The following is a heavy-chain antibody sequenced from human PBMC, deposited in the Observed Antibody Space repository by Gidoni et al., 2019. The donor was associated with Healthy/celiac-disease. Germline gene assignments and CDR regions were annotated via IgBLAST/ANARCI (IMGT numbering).Heavy chain of an antibody. D-gene: IGHD6-19*01. V-gene: IGHV3-30*04. CDR3: ASRGGGWED. Sequence: QVQLVESGGGVVQPGRSLRLSCAASGFTFSSYAMHWVRQAPGKGLEWVAVISYDGSNKYYADSVKGRFTISRDNSKNTLYLQMNSLRAEDTAVYYCASRGGGWEDWGQGTLVTVSS. J-gene: IGHJ4*02. CDR2: ISYDGSNK. CDR1: GFTFSSYA.